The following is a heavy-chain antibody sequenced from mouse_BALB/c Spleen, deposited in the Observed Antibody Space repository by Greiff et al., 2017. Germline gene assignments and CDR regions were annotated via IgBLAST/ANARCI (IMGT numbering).Heavy chain of an antibody. CDR3: ASGGNYDAMDY. J-gene: IGHJ4*01. D-gene: IGHD2-1*01. V-gene: IGHV3-6*02. Sequence: VQLKQSGPGLVKPSQSLSLTCSVTGYSITSGYYWNWIRQFPGNKLEWMGYISYDGSNNYNPSLKNRISITRDTSKNQFFLKLNSVTTEDTATYYCASGGNYDAMDYWGQGTSVTVSA. CDR1: GYSITSGYY. CDR2: ISYDGSN.